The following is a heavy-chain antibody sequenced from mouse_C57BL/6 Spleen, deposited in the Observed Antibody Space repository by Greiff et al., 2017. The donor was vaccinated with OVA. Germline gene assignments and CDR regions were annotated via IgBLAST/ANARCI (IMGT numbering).Heavy chain of an antibody. Sequence: QVQLLQSGAELVKPGASVKLSCKASGYAFSSYWMNWVKQGPGKGLEWIGQIYPGDGDTNYNGKFKGKATLTADKSSSTAYMQLSSQTSEDSAVYFCVRSPTAQATFAYWGQGTLVTVSA. CDR1: GYAFSSYW. V-gene: IGHV1-80*01. CDR2: IYPGDGDT. CDR3: VRSPTAQATFAY. D-gene: IGHD3-2*02. J-gene: IGHJ3*01.